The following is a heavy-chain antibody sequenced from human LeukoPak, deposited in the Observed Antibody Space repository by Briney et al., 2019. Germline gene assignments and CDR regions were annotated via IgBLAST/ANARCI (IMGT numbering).Heavy chain of an antibody. J-gene: IGHJ4*02. D-gene: IGHD6-13*01. CDR1: GFTFSTYW. CDR2: IKSDGSSI. V-gene: IGHV3-74*03. CDR3: ARETSSSSWYQLDY. Sequence: GGSLRLSCAASGFTFSTYWMHWVRQAPGKGLVWVSRIKSDGSSITYADSVRGRFTISRDNAKNTLYLQMNSLRAEDTAVYYCARETSSSSWYQLDYWGQGTLVTVSS.